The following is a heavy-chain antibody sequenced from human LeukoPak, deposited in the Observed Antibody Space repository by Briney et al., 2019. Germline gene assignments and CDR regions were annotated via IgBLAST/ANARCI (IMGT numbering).Heavy chain of an antibody. J-gene: IGHJ4*02. CDR1: GVSITNYY. Sequence: SETLSLTCIVSGVSITNYYWTWLRQPPGEGLEWIGYVFYTGSTNYNPSLESRVTIPVDTSKNQVSLKLTSMTAADTAVYYCATYSTASVGFHYWGRGTLVTVSS. CDR2: VFYTGST. V-gene: IGHV4-59*01. CDR3: ATYSTASVGFHY. D-gene: IGHD6-13*01.